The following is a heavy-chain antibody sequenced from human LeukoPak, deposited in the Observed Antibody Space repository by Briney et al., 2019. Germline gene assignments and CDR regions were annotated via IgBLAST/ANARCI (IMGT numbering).Heavy chain of an antibody. J-gene: IGHJ3*02. Sequence: SQTLSLTCTVSGGSISSGGYYWSWIRQPPGKGLEWIGYIYHSGSTYYNPSLKSRVTISVDRSENQFSLKLSSVTAADTAVYYCASNSGGHAFDIWGQGTMVTVSS. CDR1: GGSISSGGYY. V-gene: IGHV4-30-2*01. CDR3: ASNSGGHAFDI. CDR2: IYHSGST. D-gene: IGHD2-15*01.